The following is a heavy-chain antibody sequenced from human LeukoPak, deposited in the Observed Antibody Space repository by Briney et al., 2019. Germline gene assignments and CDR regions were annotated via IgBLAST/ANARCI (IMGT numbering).Heavy chain of an antibody. Sequence: GGSLRLSCAASGFTFSSYAMHWVRQAPGKGLEWVAVISYDGSNKYYADSVKGRFTNSRDNSKNTLYLQMNSLRAEDTAVYYCARGQIWYFDLWGRGTLVTVSS. CDR1: GFTFSSYA. CDR2: ISYDGSNK. CDR3: ARGQIWYFDL. J-gene: IGHJ2*01. V-gene: IGHV3-30-3*01.